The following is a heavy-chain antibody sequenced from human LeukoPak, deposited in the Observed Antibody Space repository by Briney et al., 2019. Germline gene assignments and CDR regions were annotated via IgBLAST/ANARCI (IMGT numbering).Heavy chain of an antibody. CDR1: GFTFSSYS. CDR2: ISSSGSTI. CDR3: AADYYDSSAHFYFDY. V-gene: IGHV3-48*01. J-gene: IGHJ4*02. Sequence: GGSLRLSCAASGFTFSSYSVNWVRQAPGKGLEWVSYISSSGSTIYYADSVKGRFTISRDSAKNSLYLQMNSLRAEDTAVYYCAADYYDSSAHFYFDYWGQGALVTVSS. D-gene: IGHD3-22*01.